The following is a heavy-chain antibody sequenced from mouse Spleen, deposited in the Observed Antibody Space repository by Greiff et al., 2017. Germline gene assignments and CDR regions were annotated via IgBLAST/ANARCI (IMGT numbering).Heavy chain of an antibody. V-gene: IGHV5-4*01. D-gene: IGHD2-2*01. CDR2: ISDGGSYT. Sequence: EVQVVESGGGLVKPGGSLKLSCAASGFTFSSYAMSWVRQTPEKRLEWVATISDGGSYTYYPDNVKGRFTISRDNAKNNLYLQMSHLKSEDTAMYYCAGSMVTTGKFAYWGQGTLVTVSA. CDR1: GFTFSSYA. CDR3: AGSMVTTGKFAY. J-gene: IGHJ3*01.